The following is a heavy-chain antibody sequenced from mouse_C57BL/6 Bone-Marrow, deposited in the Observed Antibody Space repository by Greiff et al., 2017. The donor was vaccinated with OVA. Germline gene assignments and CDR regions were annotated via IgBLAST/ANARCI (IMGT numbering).Heavy chain of an antibody. CDR1: GYTFTSYW. J-gene: IGHJ4*01. Sequence: QVQLQQPGAELVKPGASVKLSCKASGYTFTSYWMHWVKQRPGRGLEWIGRIDPNSGGTKYNEKFKSKATLTVDKPSSTAYMQLSSLTSEDSVVYYCKTEVNYASSYYYAMDYWGQGTSVTVSS. D-gene: IGHD1-1*01. CDR2: IDPNSGGT. V-gene: IGHV1-72*01. CDR3: KTEVNYASSYYYAMDY.